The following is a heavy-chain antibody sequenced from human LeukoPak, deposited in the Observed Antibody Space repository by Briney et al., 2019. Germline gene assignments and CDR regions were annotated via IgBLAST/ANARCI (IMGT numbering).Heavy chain of an antibody. J-gene: IGHJ3*02. CDR3: ARDLGYSSGWYLCDAFDI. CDR2: ISSSSSYI. D-gene: IGHD6-19*01. CDR1: GFTFSSYS. V-gene: IGHV3-21*01. Sequence: GGSLRLSCAASGFTFSSYSMNWVRQAPGKGLEWVSSISSSSSYIYYADSVKGRFTISRDNAKNSLYLQMNSLRAEDTAVYYCARDLGYSSGWYLCDAFDIWGQGTMVTVSS.